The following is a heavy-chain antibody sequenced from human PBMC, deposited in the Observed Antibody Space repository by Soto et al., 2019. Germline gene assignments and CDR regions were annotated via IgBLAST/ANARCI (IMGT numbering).Heavy chain of an antibody. CDR1: GGTFSSYA. CDR2: IIPLFGTT. J-gene: IGHJ5*02. Sequence: SVKVSCKASGGTFSSYAISWVRQAPGRGLEWMEGIIPLFGTTNYAQKFRGRVTVTADESTSTVYMEVRSLRFEDTAVYYCARAHGSSWYNWSDPWGEGTLVTVSS. V-gene: IGHV1-69*13. CDR3: ARAHGSSWYNWSDP. D-gene: IGHD6-13*01.